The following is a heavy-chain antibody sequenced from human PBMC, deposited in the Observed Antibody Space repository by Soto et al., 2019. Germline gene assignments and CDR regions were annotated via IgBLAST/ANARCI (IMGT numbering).Heavy chain of an antibody. CDR3: VKERYAQLWLEDYGMDV. CDR1: GSTFSSYG. CDR2: ISYDGTDK. J-gene: IGHJ6*02. V-gene: IGHV3-30*18. D-gene: IGHD5-18*01. Sequence: QVQLVESGGGVVQPGRSLRLSCAASGSTFSSYGIHWVRQAPGKGLEWVALISYDGTDKYYADSVKGRFTISRDNSKNTLYLQMSSLGPEDTAVYYCVKERYAQLWLEDYGMDVWGQGTTVTV.